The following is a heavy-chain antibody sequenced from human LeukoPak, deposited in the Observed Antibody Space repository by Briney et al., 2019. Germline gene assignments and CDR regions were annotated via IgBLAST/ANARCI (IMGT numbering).Heavy chain of an antibody. D-gene: IGHD4-17*01. J-gene: IGHJ5*02. CDR2: IYYSGST. Sequence: PSETLSLTCTVSGGSVTSSGYYWGWIRQPPGKGLEWIGSIYYSGSTYYNPSLKSRVTISVDTSKNQFSLKLSSVTAADTAVYYCARGGDPYGDDANWFDPWGQGTLVTVSS. CDR3: ARGGDPYGDDANWFDP. V-gene: IGHV4-39*07. CDR1: GGSVTSSGYY.